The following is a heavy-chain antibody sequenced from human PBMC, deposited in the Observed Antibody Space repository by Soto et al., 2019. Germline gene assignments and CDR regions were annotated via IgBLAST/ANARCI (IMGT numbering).Heavy chain of an antibody. J-gene: IGHJ5*02. CDR1: GGTFSSYA. D-gene: IGHD4-17*01. CDR3: ARDVNDYSDYWSEAHNWFDP. V-gene: IGHV1-69*13. Sequence: SVKVSCKASGGTFSSYAISWVRQAPGQGLEWMGGIIPIFGTANYAQKFQGRVTITADESTSTAYMELSSLRYEYTAVYYCARDVNDYSDYWSEAHNWFDPWGQGTLVTVSS. CDR2: IIPIFGTA.